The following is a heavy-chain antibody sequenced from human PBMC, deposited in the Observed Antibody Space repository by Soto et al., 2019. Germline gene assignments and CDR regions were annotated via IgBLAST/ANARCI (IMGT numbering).Heavy chain of an antibody. CDR2: IYYSGST. CDR1: GGSISSYY. V-gene: IGHV4-59*01. D-gene: IGHD3-16*02. Sequence: SETLSLTCTVSGGSISSYYWSWIRQPPGKGLEWIGYIYYSGSTNYNPSLKSRVTISVDTSKNQFSLKLSSVTAADTAVYYCARSWGLSFDYYYDMDVWGKGTTVTVSS. CDR3: ARSWGLSFDYYYDMDV. J-gene: IGHJ6*03.